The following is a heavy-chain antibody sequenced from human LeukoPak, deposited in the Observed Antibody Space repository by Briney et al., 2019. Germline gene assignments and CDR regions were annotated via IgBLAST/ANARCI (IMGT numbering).Heavy chain of an antibody. CDR2: ISWNSRTI. CDR1: GFTFDDYP. Sequence: PGRSLRLSCVASGFTFDDYPMHRVRQAPGKGLEWVSGISWNSRTIDYADSVKGRFTVSRDNAKNCLYLQMNSLRRDDMALYYCTKGELYSDGLGYFDSWGQGTLVTVSS. D-gene: IGHD2-2*02. J-gene: IGHJ4*02. V-gene: IGHV3-9*03. CDR3: TKGELYSDGLGYFDS.